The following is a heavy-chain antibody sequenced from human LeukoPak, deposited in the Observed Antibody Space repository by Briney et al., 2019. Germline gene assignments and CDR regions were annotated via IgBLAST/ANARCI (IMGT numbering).Heavy chain of an antibody. Sequence: SETLSLTCAVYGGSFSGYYWSWIRQPPGKGLEWIGEINHSGSTNYNPSLKSRVTISVDTSKNQFSLKLSSVTAVDTAVYYCARRHPYYYGSGSPLSWFDPWGQGTLVTVSS. CDR2: INHSGST. D-gene: IGHD3-10*01. J-gene: IGHJ5*02. CDR1: GGSFSGYY. V-gene: IGHV4-34*01. CDR3: ARRHPYYYGSGSPLSWFDP.